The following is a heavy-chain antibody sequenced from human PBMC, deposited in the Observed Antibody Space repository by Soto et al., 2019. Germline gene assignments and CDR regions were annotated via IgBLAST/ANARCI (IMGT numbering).Heavy chain of an antibody. Sequence: QVQLVESGGGVVQPGRSLTLSCEASGFAFSNSALHWVRQAPGKGLEWVAALSSDRSNEQYADYVKGRFTISRDNSKNTLYLQMSSLRPEDTAVYYCARDHTSSGWVVGYFDLWGRGTLVTVSS. CDR2: LSSDRSNE. J-gene: IGHJ2*01. CDR3: ARDHTSSGWVVGYFDL. CDR1: GFAFSNSA. V-gene: IGHV3-30-3*01. D-gene: IGHD6-19*01.